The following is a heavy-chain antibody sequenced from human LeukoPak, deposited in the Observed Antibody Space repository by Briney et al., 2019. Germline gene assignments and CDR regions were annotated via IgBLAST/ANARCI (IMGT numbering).Heavy chain of an antibody. CDR2: FDPEDGET. CDR1: GYTLTELS. V-gene: IGHV1-24*01. Sequence: ASVKVCCKVSGYTLTELSMHWVRQAPGKGLGWMGGFDPEDGETIYAQKFQGRVTMTEDTSTDTAYMELSSLRSEDTAVYYCASSEIYDSSAQRAFDIWGQGTMVTVSS. D-gene: IGHD3-22*01. J-gene: IGHJ3*02. CDR3: ASSEIYDSSAQRAFDI.